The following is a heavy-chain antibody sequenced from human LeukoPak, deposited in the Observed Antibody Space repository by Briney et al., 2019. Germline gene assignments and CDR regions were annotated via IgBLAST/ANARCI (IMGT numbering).Heavy chain of an antibody. V-gene: IGHV3-23*01. Sequence: GGSLRLSCAASGFTFSNYAMSWVRQAPGKGLEWVSGISGSGGNTYYADSVKGRFTISRDNSNNTLYLQMNSLRAEDTAVYYCARRSRGRWCVFDYWGQGTLVTVSS. CDR2: ISGSGGNT. CDR3: ARRSRGRWCVFDY. CDR1: GFTFSNYA. J-gene: IGHJ4*02. D-gene: IGHD2-8*02.